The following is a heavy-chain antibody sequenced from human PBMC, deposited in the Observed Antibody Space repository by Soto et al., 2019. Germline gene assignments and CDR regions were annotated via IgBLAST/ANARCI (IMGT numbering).Heavy chain of an antibody. CDR2: ISGSGGST. J-gene: IGHJ6*02. CDR3: AKEGEPDIVVVPIYYYYGMDV. Sequence: LRLSCAASGFTFSSYAMSWARQAPGKGLEWVSAISGSGGSTYYADSVKGRFTISRDNSKNTLYLQMNSLRAEDTAVYYCAKEGEPDIVVVPIYYYYGMDVWGQGTTVTVSS. CDR1: GFTFSSYA. D-gene: IGHD2-2*01. V-gene: IGHV3-23*01.